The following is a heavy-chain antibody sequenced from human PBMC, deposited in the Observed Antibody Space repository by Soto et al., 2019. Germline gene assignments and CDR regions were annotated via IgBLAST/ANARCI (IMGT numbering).Heavy chain of an antibody. CDR3: AREIVTAGGNNYFDP. J-gene: IGHJ5*02. V-gene: IGHV4-4*02. CDR1: GGSISSSNW. Sequence: SETLSLTCAVSGGSISSSNWWSWVRQPPGKGLEWIGEIYHSGSTNYNPSLKSRVTISVDKSKNQFSLRLTSVTAADTAVYFCAREIVTAGGNNYFDPWGPGTLVTVSS. D-gene: IGHD2-21*02. CDR2: IYHSGST.